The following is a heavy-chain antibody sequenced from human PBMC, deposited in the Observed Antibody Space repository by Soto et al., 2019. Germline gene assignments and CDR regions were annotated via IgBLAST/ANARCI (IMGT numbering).Heavy chain of an antibody. Sequence: GGSLTLSCAASGFTFGTTDMSWVRQAPGEGLEWVSTIDGSGGITYYADSVKGRFTISRDNSRNTVYLQMNSLRGDDTALYYCVKNSGWWTTWGQGALVPVSS. D-gene: IGHD2-8*02. CDR2: IDGSGGIT. J-gene: IGHJ5*02. CDR3: VKNSGWWTT. V-gene: IGHV3-23*01. CDR1: GFTFGTTD.